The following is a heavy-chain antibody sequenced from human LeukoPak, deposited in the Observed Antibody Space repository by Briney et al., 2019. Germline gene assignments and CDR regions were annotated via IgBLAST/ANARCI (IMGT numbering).Heavy chain of an antibody. Sequence: PGGSLRLSCSASGFNFNYFAMSWIRQAPGKRLEWVSTIGDSGSGGSYADSVRGRFTISRDNSKNIVYLQMHSLRVGDSAVYYCSRIKYGGNSGYHFDYWGQGTLVTVSS. V-gene: IGHV3-23*01. CDR2: IGDSGSGG. J-gene: IGHJ4*02. D-gene: IGHD4-23*01. CDR1: GFNFNYFA. CDR3: SRIKYGGNSGYHFDY.